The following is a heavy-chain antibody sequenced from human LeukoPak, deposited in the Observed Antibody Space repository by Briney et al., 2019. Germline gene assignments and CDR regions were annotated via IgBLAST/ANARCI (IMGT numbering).Heavy chain of an antibody. Sequence: ASVKVSCKASGYTFTGYYMHWVRQAPGQGLEWMGWINPNSGGTNYAQKFQGRVTMTRDTSISTAYIELSRLRSDDTAVYYCARDGDFWSGSNGMDVWGQGTTVTVSS. V-gene: IGHV1-2*02. D-gene: IGHD3-3*01. CDR1: GYTFTGYY. J-gene: IGHJ6*02. CDR2: INPNSGGT. CDR3: ARDGDFWSGSNGMDV.